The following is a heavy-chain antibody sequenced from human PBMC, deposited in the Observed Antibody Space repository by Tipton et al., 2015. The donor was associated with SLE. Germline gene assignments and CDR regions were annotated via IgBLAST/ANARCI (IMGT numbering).Heavy chain of an antibody. V-gene: IGHV4-38-2*02. Sequence: TLSLTCTVSGFSISSGYYWGWIRPPPGKGLEWIGSIYHSGGTYYNPSLKSRVTISVDTSKNQFSLKLNSVTAADTAVYYCTRDPYYFDSSGSPYSDWGQGTLVTVSS. J-gene: IGHJ4*02. D-gene: IGHD3-22*01. CDR3: TRDPYYFDSSGSPYSD. CDR2: IYHSGGT. CDR1: GFSISSGYY.